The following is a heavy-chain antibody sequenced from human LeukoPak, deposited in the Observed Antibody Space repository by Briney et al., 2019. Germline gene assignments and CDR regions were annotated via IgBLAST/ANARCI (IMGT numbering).Heavy chain of an antibody. CDR2: IYYSGST. Sequence: PSQTLSLTCTVSGGSISSGGYYWSWIRQHPGKGLEWIGYIYYSGSTYYNPSLKSRVTISVDTSKNPFSLKLSSVTAADTAVYYCARIRFLEWLSADAFDIWGQGTMVTVSS. D-gene: IGHD3-3*01. J-gene: IGHJ3*02. CDR1: GGSISSGGYY. V-gene: IGHV4-31*03. CDR3: ARIRFLEWLSADAFDI.